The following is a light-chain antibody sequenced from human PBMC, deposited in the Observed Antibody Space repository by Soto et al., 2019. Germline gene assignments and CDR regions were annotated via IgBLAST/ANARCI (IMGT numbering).Light chain of an antibody. CDR3: QQYFSTPPYT. CDR2: WAP. Sequence: DIVMTQSPDSLAVSLGERATINCKSSQSVLYSSNNKNYLAWYQQKPGQPPKLLIYWAPTRESGVPDRFSGSGSGTDFTLTISSLQAEDVAVYYCQQYFSTPPYTFGQGTKLDIK. CDR1: QSVLYSSNNKNY. J-gene: IGKJ2*01. V-gene: IGKV4-1*01.